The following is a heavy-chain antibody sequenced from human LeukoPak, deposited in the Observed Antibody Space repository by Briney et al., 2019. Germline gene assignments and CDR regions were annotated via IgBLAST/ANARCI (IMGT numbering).Heavy chain of an antibody. CDR2: INPSGGST. CDR1: GYTFTFYY. D-gene: IGHD6-19*01. CDR3: ARGRGEEQWLVQTGFDY. J-gene: IGHJ4*02. Sequence: ASVKVSCKASGYTFTFYYIYWVRQAPGQGLECMGIINPSGGSTTYAQKFQGRVTMTRNTSISTAYMELSSLRSEDTAVYYCARGRGEEQWLVQTGFDYWGQGTLVTVSS. V-gene: IGHV1-46*01.